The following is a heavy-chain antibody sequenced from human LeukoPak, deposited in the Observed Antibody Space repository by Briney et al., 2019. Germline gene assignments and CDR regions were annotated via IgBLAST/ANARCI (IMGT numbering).Heavy chain of an antibody. V-gene: IGHV3-30*04. Sequence: GRSLRLSCAASGFTFSSCAMHWVRQAPGKGLEWVAVISYDGSNKSYADSVKGRFTLSRDNSKTTLYLQMNSLRAEDTAVYYCARGVEAILTYGTIDYWGQGTLVTVSS. CDR3: ARGVEAILTYGTIDY. CDR2: ISYDGSNK. CDR1: GFTFSSCA. D-gene: IGHD3-3*01. J-gene: IGHJ4*02.